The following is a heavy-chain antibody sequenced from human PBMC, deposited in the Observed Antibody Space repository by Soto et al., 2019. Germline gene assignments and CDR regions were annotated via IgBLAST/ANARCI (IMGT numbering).Heavy chain of an antibody. CDR2: MNPNSGNT. D-gene: IGHD2-2*01. CDR1: GYTFTSYD. CDR3: ARDDYCSSTSCYYYGMDV. V-gene: IGHV1-8*01. Sequence: VSVKVSCKASGYTFTSYDINWVRQATGQGLEWMGWMNPNSGNTGYAQKFQGRVTMTRNTSISTAYMELSSLRSEDTAVYYCARDDYCSSTSCYYYGMDVWGQGTTVTVSS. J-gene: IGHJ6*02.